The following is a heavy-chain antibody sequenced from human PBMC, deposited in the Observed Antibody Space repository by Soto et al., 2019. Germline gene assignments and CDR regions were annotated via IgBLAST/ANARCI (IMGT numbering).Heavy chain of an antibody. CDR1: GFTFSSYG. D-gene: IGHD3-10*01. Sequence: GGSLRLSCAASGFTFSSYGMHWVRQAPGKGLEWVAVISYDGSNKYYADSVKGRFTISRDNSKNTLYLQMNSLRAEDTAVYYCAKDTGSGTHDAYYYYYYGMDVWGQGTTVTVSS. CDR2: ISYDGSNK. V-gene: IGHV3-30*18. J-gene: IGHJ6*02. CDR3: AKDTGSGTHDAYYYYYYGMDV.